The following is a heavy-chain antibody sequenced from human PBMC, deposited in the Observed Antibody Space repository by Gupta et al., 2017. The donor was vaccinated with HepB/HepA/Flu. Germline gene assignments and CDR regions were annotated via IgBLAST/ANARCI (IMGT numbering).Heavy chain of an antibody. V-gene: IGHV1-18*01. CDR1: GYTFTNYA. CDR2: ISVYNGNT. D-gene: IGHD2-8*01. CDR3: ARDGRLPHGDCSNGVCYFDY. J-gene: IGHJ4*02. Sequence: QVQLVQSGAEVKKPGASVKVSCKASGYTFTNYAISWVRQAPGHGLEWMGWISVYNGNTNYAQHVQGRVTMTTDTSTSTAYMDLRSLRSDDTAVYFCARDGRLPHGDCSNGVCYFDYWGQGTLVTVSS.